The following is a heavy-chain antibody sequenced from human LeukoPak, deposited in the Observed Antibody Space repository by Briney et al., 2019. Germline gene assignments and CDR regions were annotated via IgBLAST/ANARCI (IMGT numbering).Heavy chain of an antibody. CDR3: AGIRGFGSITSGSNWFDP. V-gene: IGHV4-61*02. Sequence: SETLSLTCTVSGGSISSGSYYWSWIRQPAGKGLEWIGRIYTSGSTNYNSSLKSRVTISVDTSKNQFSLKLSSVTAADTAVYYCAGIRGFGSITSGSNWFDPGAREPWSPSPQ. D-gene: IGHD2-2*01. CDR1: GGSISSGSYY. J-gene: IGHJ5*02. CDR2: IYTSGST.